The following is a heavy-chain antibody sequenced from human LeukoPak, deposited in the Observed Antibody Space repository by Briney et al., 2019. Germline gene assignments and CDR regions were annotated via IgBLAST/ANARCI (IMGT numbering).Heavy chain of an antibody. V-gene: IGHV4-4*07. J-gene: IGHJ5*02. D-gene: IGHD3-22*01. CDR3: ARDVSYDSSASNWFDP. Sequence: SETLSLTCTVSGGSISSYHWSWIRQPAGKGLEWIGRIYTSGSTNYNPSLKSRVTMSVDTSKNQFSLKLSSVTAADTAVYYCARDVSYDSSASNWFDPWGQGTLVTVSS. CDR1: GGSISSYH. CDR2: IYTSGST.